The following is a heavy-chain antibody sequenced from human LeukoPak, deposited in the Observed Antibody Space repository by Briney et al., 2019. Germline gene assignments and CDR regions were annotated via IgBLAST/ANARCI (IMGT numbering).Heavy chain of an antibody. V-gene: IGHV4-34*01. CDR1: GGSFSGYY. D-gene: IGHD6-13*01. CDR2: INHSGST. J-gene: IGHJ3*02. Sequence: SETLSLTCAVYGGSFSGYYWSWIRQPPGKGLEWIGEINHSGSTNYNPSLKSRVTISVDTSKNQFSLKLSSVTAADTAVYYCAKPGGSSSWYYGNAFDIWGQGTMVTVSS. CDR3: AKPGGSSSWYYGNAFDI.